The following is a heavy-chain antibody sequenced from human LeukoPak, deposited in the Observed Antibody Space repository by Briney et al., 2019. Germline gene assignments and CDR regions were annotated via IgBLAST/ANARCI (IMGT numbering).Heavy chain of an antibody. CDR1: GFTFTNAW. D-gene: IGHD3-22*01. V-gene: IGHV3-15*01. Sequence: SGGSLRLSCATSGFTFTNAWMSWVRQAPGKGLEWVGRAISQGDGGTTDYAASVKGRFTISRDDSKNTLYLQMNSLKAEDTAVYYCTTAVADSSGPNLLYYFDYWGQGTLVTVSS. CDR3: TTAVADSSGPNLLYYFDY. CDR2: AISQGDGGTT. J-gene: IGHJ4*02.